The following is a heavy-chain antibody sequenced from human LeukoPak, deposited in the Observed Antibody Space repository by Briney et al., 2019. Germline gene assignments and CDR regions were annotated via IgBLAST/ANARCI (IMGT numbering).Heavy chain of an antibody. CDR1: GFTFSSYA. D-gene: IGHD2-21*01. Sequence: GGSLRLSCAASGFTFSSYAMSWVRQAPGKGLEWVSAISGSGGSTYYADSVKGRFTISRDNSKNTLYLQMNSLRAEDTAVYYCARCGGDCYSVKHWGQGTLVTVSS. J-gene: IGHJ4*02. CDR2: ISGSGGST. CDR3: ARCGGDCYSVKH. V-gene: IGHV3-23*01.